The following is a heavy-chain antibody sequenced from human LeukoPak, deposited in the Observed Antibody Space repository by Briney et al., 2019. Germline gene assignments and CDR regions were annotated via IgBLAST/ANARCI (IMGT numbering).Heavy chain of an antibody. J-gene: IGHJ4*02. CDR2: FDPEDGET. V-gene: IGHV1-24*01. Sequence: ASVKVSCKVSGYTLTELSMHWVRQALGKGLEWMGGFDPEDGETIYAQKFQGRVTMTGDTSTDTAYMELSSLRSEDTAVYYCATHRWRSSWFYFDYWGQGTLVTVSS. D-gene: IGHD6-13*01. CDR3: ATHRWRSSWFYFDY. CDR1: GYTLTELS.